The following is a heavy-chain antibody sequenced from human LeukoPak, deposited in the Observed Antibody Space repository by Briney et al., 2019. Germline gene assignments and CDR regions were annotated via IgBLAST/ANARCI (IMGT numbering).Heavy chain of an antibody. CDR1: GFTFSSYA. Sequence: PGGSLRLSCAASGFTFSSYAMHWVRQAPGKELEWVAVISYDGSNKYYADSVKGRFTISRDNPKNTLYLQMNSLRAEDTAVYYCARVGGLYGDFMDYWGQGTLVTVSS. CDR3: ARVGGLYGDFMDY. J-gene: IGHJ4*02. V-gene: IGHV3-30-3*01. CDR2: ISYDGSNK. D-gene: IGHD4-17*01.